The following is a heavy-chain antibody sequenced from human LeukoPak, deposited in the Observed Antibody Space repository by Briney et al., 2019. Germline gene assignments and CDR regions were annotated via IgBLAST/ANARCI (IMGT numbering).Heavy chain of an antibody. V-gene: IGHV3-48*01. D-gene: IGHD2-15*01. J-gene: IGHJ6*02. CDR1: GFSFSSYS. CDR2: ISSSSSTI. Sequence: PGGSLRLSCAASGFSFSSYSMNWVRQAPGKGLEWVSYISSSSSTIYYADSVKGRFTISRDNAKNSLYLQMNSLRAEDTAVYYCARVFKEIVVGHTGTAYYYGMDVWGQGTTVTVSS. CDR3: ARVFKEIVVGHTGTAYYYGMDV.